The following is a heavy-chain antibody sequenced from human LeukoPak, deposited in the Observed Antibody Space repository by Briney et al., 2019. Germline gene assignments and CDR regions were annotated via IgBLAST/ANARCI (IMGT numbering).Heavy chain of an antibody. CDR3: ARDLYYDFWSGYSPAEDYGMDV. CDR2: ISGSGGST. Sequence: PGGSLRLSCAASGFTFSSHAMSWVRQAPGKGLEWVSAISGSGGSTYYADSVKGRFTISRDNSKNTLYLQMNSLRAEDTAVYYCARDLYYDFWSGYSPAEDYGMDVWGQGTTVTVSS. D-gene: IGHD3-3*01. V-gene: IGHV3-23*01. CDR1: GFTFSSHA. J-gene: IGHJ6*02.